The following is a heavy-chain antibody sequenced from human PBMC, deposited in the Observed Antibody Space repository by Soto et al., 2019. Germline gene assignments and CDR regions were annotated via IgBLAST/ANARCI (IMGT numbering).Heavy chain of an antibody. CDR1: GFTFSSSA. J-gene: IGHJ4*02. D-gene: IGHD2-2*01. CDR2: ISGSGGST. CDR3: AKGDRSNVVVPAAPHFDY. Sequence: GGSLRLSCAASGFTFSSSAMNWVRQAPGKGLEWVSVISGSGGSTFYADSVKGRFTISRDNSKNTLYLQMNSLRAEDTAVYYCAKGDRSNVVVPAAPHFDYWSQGTLVTVSS. V-gene: IGHV3-23*01.